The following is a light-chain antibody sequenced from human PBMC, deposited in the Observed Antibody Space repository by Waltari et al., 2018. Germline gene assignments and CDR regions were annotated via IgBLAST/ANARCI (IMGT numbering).Light chain of an antibody. J-gene: IGLJ2*01. Sequence: QSALTQPASVSGSPGQSITISCTGTSSDVGAYDFVSWYRQHPGKTPKLLMYDVTKRPPGISNRFSGSKSGNTASLTISGRQAEDEAVFSCSSFTTIHTVLFGGGTKVPVL. V-gene: IGLV2-14*03. CDR1: SSDVGAYDF. CDR2: DVT. CDR3: SSFTTIHTVL.